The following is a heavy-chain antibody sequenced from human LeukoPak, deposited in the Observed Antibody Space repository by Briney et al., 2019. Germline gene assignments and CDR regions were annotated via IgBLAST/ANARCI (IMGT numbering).Heavy chain of an antibody. CDR2: ISSSGSTI. Sequence: GGSLRLSCAASGFIFSDYILDWVRQAPGKGLEWVSYISSSGSTIYYADSVKGRFTISRDNAKNSLYLQMNSLRAEDTAVYYCARGSAVGATSNWFDPWGQGTLVTVSS. J-gene: IGHJ5*02. D-gene: IGHD1-26*01. CDR1: GFIFSDYI. CDR3: ARGSAVGATSNWFDP. V-gene: IGHV3-48*04.